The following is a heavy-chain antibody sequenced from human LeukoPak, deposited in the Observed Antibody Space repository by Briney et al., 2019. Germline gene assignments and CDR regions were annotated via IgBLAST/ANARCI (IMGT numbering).Heavy chain of an antibody. D-gene: IGHD6-6*01. CDR2: IIPILRIA. Sequence: SVKDSCKASGGTFSSYTISWVRQAPGQGLEWLGRIIPILRIANYAQKFQGRVTITADKSTSTAYMELSSLRSEDTAVYYCAPSIAARPGNLAWGQGTLVTVSS. V-gene: IGHV1-69*02. CDR1: GGTFSSYT. CDR3: APSIAARPGNLA. J-gene: IGHJ5*02.